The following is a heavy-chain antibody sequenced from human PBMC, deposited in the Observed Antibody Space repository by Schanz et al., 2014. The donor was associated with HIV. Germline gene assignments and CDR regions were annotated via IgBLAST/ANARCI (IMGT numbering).Heavy chain of an antibody. CDR1: GFTFDDYT. J-gene: IGHJ4*02. CDR3: AKPEYDSSGNSQSHFDY. Sequence: DVQLVESGGVVVQPGGSLRISCAASGFTFDDYTMHWVRQAPGKGLEWVSLITWDGGSTYYADSVKGRFTISRDNSKNTLYLQMTTLRTEDTAVYYCAKPEYDSSGNSQSHFDYWGQGTLVTVSS. V-gene: IGHV3-43*01. D-gene: IGHD3-22*01. CDR2: ITWDGGST.